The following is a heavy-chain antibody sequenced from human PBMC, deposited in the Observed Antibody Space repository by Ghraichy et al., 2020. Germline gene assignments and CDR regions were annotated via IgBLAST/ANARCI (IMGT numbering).Heavy chain of an antibody. CDR2: IIPILGIA. J-gene: IGHJ3*02. V-gene: IGHV1-69*04. Sequence: SVKVSCKASGGTFSSYAISWVRQAPGQGLEWMGRIIPILGIANYAQKFQGRVTITADKSTSTAYMELSSLRSEDTAVYYCARKYYDSSGYYSDAFDIWGQGTMVTVSS. D-gene: IGHD3-22*01. CDR3: ARKYYDSSGYYSDAFDI. CDR1: GGTFSSYA.